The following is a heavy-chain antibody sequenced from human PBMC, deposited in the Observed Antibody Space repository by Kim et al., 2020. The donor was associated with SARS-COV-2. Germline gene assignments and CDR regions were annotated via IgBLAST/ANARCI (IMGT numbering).Heavy chain of an antibody. CDR3: ANVSPTPSGWDDA. J-gene: IGHJ3*01. D-gene: IGHD6-19*01. V-gene: IGHV3-73*01. CDR2: IRSNANSYAT. Sequence: GGSLRLSCAASGFTFSGSTMHWVRQAPGKGLEWVGRIRSNANSYATADAASGQNTITISRDDSKNTAYLQMNSVKHEAMAVCACANVSPTPSGWDDA. CDR1: GFTFSGST.